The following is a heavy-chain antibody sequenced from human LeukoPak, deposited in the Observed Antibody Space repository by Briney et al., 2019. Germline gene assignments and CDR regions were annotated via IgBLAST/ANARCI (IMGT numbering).Heavy chain of an antibody. CDR1: GFTFRNYW. D-gene: IGHD6-6*01. CDR2: IRPDGSEK. V-gene: IGHV3-7*01. J-gene: IGHJ4*02. Sequence: GGSLRLSRAASGFTFRNYWMTWVRQAAGKGLEWVATIRPDGSEKYYVDSVKGRFTISRDNAENSLYLQMNSLRAEDTAVYYCAKEVAARLFDYWGQGTLVTVSS. CDR3: AKEVAARLFDY.